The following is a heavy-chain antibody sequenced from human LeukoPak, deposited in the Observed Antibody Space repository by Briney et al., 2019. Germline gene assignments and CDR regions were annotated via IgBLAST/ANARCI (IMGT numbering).Heavy chain of an antibody. J-gene: IGHJ4*02. D-gene: IGHD3-10*01. CDR2: IIPIFGTA. CDR3: ASPKHYYGSGSYHYFDY. Sequence: SVKVSCKASGGTFSSYAISWVRQAPGQGLEWMGRIIPIFGTANYAQKFQGRVTITTDESTSTAYMELSSLRSEDTAVYYCASPKHYYGSGSYHYFDYWGQGTLVTVSS. V-gene: IGHV1-69*05. CDR1: GGTFSSYA.